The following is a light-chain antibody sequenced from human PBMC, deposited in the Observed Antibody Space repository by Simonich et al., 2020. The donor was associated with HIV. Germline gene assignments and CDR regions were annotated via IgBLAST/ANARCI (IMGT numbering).Light chain of an antibody. J-gene: IGKJ1*01. CDR1: QSVFSSSNNQNY. CDR2: WAS. V-gene: IGKV4-1*01. CDR3: QQYYSTPQT. Sequence: DIVMTQSPDSLAVSLGERATINCKSRQSVFSSSNNQNYLAWYQQKPGQPPNLLIYWASTRESGVPDRFSGSGSGTDFTLTINSLQAEDVAVYYCQQYYSTPQTFGQGTKVEIK.